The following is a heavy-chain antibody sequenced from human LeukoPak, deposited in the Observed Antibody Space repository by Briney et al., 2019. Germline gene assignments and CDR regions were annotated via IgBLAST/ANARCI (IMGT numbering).Heavy chain of an antibody. CDR3: ARRRSGWPFDY. CDR1: GFTVSNNY. V-gene: IGHV3-53*01. Sequence: PGGSLRLSCAASGFTVSNNYMSWVRQAPGKGLDWVSVIYSGGSTNYADSVKGRFTISRDNSKNTLYLQMNSLRAEDTAVYYCARRRSGWPFDYWGQGALVTVSS. D-gene: IGHD6-19*01. CDR2: IYSGGST. J-gene: IGHJ4*02.